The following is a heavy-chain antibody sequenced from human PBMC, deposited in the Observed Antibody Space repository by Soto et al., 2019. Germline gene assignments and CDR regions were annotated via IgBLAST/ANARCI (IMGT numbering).Heavy chain of an antibody. J-gene: IGHJ4*02. CDR2: IYWDDDK. CDR3: AHIVVAGLGYYFDY. V-gene: IGHV2-5*02. CDR1: GFSLSSTRMA. Sequence: KESGPTLVKPTQTLTLTCTFSGFSLSSTRMAVGWIRQPPGKALEWLALIYWDDDKRYSPFLKSRLTITKDTSKNQVVLTMSIMDPVDTARYYCAHIVVAGLGYYFDYWGQGTLVTVSS. D-gene: IGHD6-19*01.